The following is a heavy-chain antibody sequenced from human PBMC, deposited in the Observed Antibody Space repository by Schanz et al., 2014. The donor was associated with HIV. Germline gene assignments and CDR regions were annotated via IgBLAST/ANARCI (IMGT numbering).Heavy chain of an antibody. CDR2: IYYDGSNK. V-gene: IGHV3-33*01. J-gene: IGHJ6*02. CDR1: GFTFSTYG. Sequence: VQLVESGGGLVQPGRSLRLSCAASGFTFSTYGMHWVRQAPGKGLEWVAVIYYDGSNKYYADSVKGRFTISRDNAKNSLSLQLNSLRAEDTAVYFCARGSWYSGGWYDDYNYYDVDVWGQGTTVIVSS. D-gene: IGHD6-19*01. CDR3: ARGSWYSGGWYDDYNYYDVDV.